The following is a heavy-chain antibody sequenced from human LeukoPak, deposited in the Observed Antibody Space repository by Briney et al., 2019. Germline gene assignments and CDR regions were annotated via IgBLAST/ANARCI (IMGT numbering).Heavy chain of an antibody. J-gene: IGHJ4*02. CDR1: GYTFTGYY. V-gene: IGHV1-2*02. CDR3: ARGRFGELLPPFDY. CDR2: INPNSGGT. D-gene: IGHD3-10*01. Sequence: ASVKVSCKASGYTFTGYYMHWVRQAPGQGLEWMGWINPNSGGTIYAQKFQGRVTMTRDTSISTVYMELSRLRSDDTAVYYCARGRFGELLPPFDYWGQGTLVTVSS.